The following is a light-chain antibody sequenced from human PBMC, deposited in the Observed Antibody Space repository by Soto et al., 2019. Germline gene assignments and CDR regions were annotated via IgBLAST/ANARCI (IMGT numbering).Light chain of an antibody. CDR1: QSVISRY. V-gene: IGKV3-20*01. Sequence: EIVLTQSPGTLSLSPGESATLSCRASQSVISRYLAWYQQKPGQAPRLLIYGASSRAPGIPDRFSGSGSGTDFTLTISRLEPEDFAVYYCQQYGSSPKLTFGGGTKVEIK. CDR2: GAS. J-gene: IGKJ4*01. CDR3: QQYGSSPKLT.